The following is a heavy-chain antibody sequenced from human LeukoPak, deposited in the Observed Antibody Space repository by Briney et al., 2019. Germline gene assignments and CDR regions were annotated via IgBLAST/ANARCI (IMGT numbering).Heavy chain of an antibody. CDR3: AKNSNDCSGGSCYADYLYFDY. CDR1: GFTFKSYA. CDR2: MSVSGGRT. J-gene: IGHJ4*02. Sequence: GGSLRLSCAASGFTFKSYAMSWVRQAPGKGLEWVSGMSVSGGRTYSAGSVKGRFTISRDNSKNTLYLQMNSLRAEDTAVYYCAKNSNDCSGGSCYADYLYFDYWGQGTLVTVSS. V-gene: IGHV3-23*01. D-gene: IGHD2-15*01.